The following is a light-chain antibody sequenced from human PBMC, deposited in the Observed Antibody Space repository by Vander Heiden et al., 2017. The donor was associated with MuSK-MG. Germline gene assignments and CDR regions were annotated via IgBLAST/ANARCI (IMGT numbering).Light chain of an antibody. V-gene: IGKV3-11*01. CDR1: QSVSTY. CDR3: QQRYNWPLT. CDR2: DAS. J-gene: IGKJ5*01. Sequence: EIVLTQAPATLSLSPGERATLSCRASQSVSTYLAWYQQKPGQAPRLLTYDASNRATGIPARFSASGSGTDFTLTIISLEPEDFAVYYCQQRYNWPLTFGQGTRLEIK.